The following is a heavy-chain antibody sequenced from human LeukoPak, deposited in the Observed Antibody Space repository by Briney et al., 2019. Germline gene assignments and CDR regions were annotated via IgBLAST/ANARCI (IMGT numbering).Heavy chain of an antibody. CDR3: ARIPPMVRGVIRYFDY. Sequence: SGPTLVNPTQTPTLTCTFSGFSLSTSGMGVSLIRQPPGKALEWLAYIDWDDDKYYSTSLKTRLTISKDTSKNQVVLTMTNMDPVDTATYYCARIPPMVRGVIRYFDYWGQGTLVTVSS. CDR1: GFSLSTSGMG. D-gene: IGHD3-10*01. J-gene: IGHJ4*02. CDR2: IDWDDDK. V-gene: IGHV2-70*01.